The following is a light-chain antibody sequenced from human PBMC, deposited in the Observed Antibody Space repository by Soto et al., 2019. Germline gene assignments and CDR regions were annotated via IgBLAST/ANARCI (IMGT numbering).Light chain of an antibody. CDR2: AAS. CDR1: QSVASSH. CDR3: HHYGRSPIFT. J-gene: IGKJ3*01. Sequence: VLTQSPGTLSLSAGERATLSCRASQSVASSHLAWYQQKPGQAPRLLIYAASTRAAGVPDRFSGSGSGTDFTLTISRLEPEDFGVFFCHHYGRSPIFTFGPGTTVDMK. V-gene: IGKV3-20*01.